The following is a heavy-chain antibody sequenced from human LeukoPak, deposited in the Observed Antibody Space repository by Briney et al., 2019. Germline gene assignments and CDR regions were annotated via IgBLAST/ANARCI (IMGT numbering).Heavy chain of an antibody. J-gene: IGHJ4*02. Sequence: PSETLSLTCTVSGGSISSYYWSWIRQHPGKGLEWIGYIYYSGSTYYNPSLKSRVTISVDTSKNQFSLKLSSVTAADTAVYYCARASPGFDFWSGYNPSQFFEFLGQGTLVTVSS. CDR1: GGSISSYY. D-gene: IGHD3-3*01. CDR2: IYYSGST. CDR3: ARASPGFDFWSGYNPSQFFEF. V-gene: IGHV4-59*06.